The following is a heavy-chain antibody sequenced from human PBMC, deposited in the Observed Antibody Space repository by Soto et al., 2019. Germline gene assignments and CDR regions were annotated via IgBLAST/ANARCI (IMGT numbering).Heavy chain of an antibody. Sequence: GGSLRLSCAASGFTFSSYWMHWVRQAPGKGLVWVSRINSDGSSTSYADSVKGRFTISRDNAKNTLYLQMNSLRAEDTAVYYCARPTNLGYGDAFDIWGQGTMVTVSS. CDR3: ARPTNLGYGDAFDI. CDR2: INSDGSST. V-gene: IGHV3-74*01. J-gene: IGHJ3*02. CDR1: GFTFSSYW. D-gene: IGHD2-8*01.